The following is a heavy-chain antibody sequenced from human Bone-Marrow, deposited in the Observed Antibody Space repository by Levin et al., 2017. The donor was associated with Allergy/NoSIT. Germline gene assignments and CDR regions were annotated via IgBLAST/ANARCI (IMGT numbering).Heavy chain of an antibody. CDR1: GGSISSYY. CDR2: IYYSGST. V-gene: IGHV4-59*08. J-gene: IGHJ4*02. Sequence: PSETLSLTCTVSGGSISSYYWSWIRQPPGKGLEWIGYIYYSGSTNYNPSLKSRVTISVDTSKNQFSLKLSSVTAADTAVYYCARTNWIGREYYFDYWGQGTLVTVSS. CDR3: ARTNWIGREYYFDY. D-gene: IGHD1-1*01.